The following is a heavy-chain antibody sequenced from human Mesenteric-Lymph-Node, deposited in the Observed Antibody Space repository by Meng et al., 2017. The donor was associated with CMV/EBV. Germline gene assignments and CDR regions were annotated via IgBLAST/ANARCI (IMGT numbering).Heavy chain of an antibody. J-gene: IGHJ3*02. CDR3: ARALSDSPSGAFDI. V-gene: IGHV3-20*04. D-gene: IGHD2-21*02. Sequence: GGSLRLSCATSGFIFGGYAMSWVRQAPGKGLEWVSGINWNGGSTGYAGSVKGRFTISRDNAKNSLYLQMNSLRAEDTAFYYCARALSDSPSGAFDIWGQGTMVTVSS. CDR2: INWNGGST. CDR1: GFIFGGYA.